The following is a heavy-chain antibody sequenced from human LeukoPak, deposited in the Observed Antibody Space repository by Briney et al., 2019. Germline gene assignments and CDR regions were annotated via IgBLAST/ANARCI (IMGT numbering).Heavy chain of an antibody. CDR1: GYSINSGYW. D-gene: IGHD4-17*01. CDR3: VRHFTVTTDYFDY. Sequence: PSETLSLTCAVSGYSINSGYWWGWIRQPPGKRLEWTGSIIHSGSTNYNPSLKSRVTISVDTSKNHFSLKLSTVTAADTAVYYCVRHFTVTTDYFDYWGQGALVTAS. V-gene: IGHV4-38-2*01. J-gene: IGHJ4*02. CDR2: IIHSGST.